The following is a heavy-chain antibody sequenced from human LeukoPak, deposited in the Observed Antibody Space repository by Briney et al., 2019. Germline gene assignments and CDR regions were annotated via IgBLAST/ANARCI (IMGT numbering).Heavy chain of an antibody. Sequence: GGSLRLSCAASGFTVSSNYMSWVRRAPGKGLEWVSVIYSGGSTYYADSVKGRFTISSDNSKNTLYLQMNSLRAEDTAVYYCAREGTAAAGTYYFDYWGQGTLVTVSS. CDR2: IYSGGST. D-gene: IGHD6-13*01. CDR1: GFTVSSNY. CDR3: AREGTAAAGTYYFDY. J-gene: IGHJ4*02. V-gene: IGHV3-53*01.